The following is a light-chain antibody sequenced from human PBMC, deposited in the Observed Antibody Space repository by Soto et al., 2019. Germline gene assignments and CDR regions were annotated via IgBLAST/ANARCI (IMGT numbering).Light chain of an antibody. CDR1: QSVSNN. J-gene: IGKJ1*01. CDR3: QPYNDWPPGT. Sequence: EILMTQSPATLSVSPGNRATLSCRASQSVSNNLSWYQQRPGQAPRLLIYGASTRATGIPARFSGSGSGTEFALTISSLQSEDFAVYYCQPYNDWPPGTFGQGTKSDIK. V-gene: IGKV3-15*01. CDR2: GAS.